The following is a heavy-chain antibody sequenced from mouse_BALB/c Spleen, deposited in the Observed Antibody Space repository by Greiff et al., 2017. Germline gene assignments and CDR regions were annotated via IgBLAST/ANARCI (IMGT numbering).Heavy chain of an antibody. CDR3: ATMDY. J-gene: IGHJ4*01. CDR2: ISYSGST. CDR1: GYSITSDYA. V-gene: IGHV3-2*02. Sequence: EVQLQQSGPGLVKPSQSLSLTCTVTGYSITSDYAWNWIRQFPGNKLEWMGYISYSGSTSYNPSLKSRISITRDTSKNQFFLQLNSVTTEDTATYYCATMDYWGQGTSVTVSS.